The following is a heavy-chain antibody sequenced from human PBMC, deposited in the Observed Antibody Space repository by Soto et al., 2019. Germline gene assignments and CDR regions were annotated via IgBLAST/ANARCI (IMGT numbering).Heavy chain of an antibody. Sequence: PGGSLRLSCAASGFTFSSYAMSWVRQAPGKGLEWVSAISGSGGSTYYADSVKGRFTISRDNSKNTLYLQMNSLRAKDTAVYYCAKDLLAAVSYYYYGMDVWGQGTTVTVSS. J-gene: IGHJ6*02. CDR3: AKDLLAAVSYYYYGMDV. V-gene: IGHV3-23*01. CDR1: GFTFSSYA. D-gene: IGHD6-13*01. CDR2: ISGSGGST.